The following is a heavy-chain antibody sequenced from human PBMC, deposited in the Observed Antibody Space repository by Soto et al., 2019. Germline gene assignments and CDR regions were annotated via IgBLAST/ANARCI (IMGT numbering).Heavy chain of an antibody. CDR2: IIPILGIA. Sequence: QVQRVQSGAEVKKPGSSVKVSCKASGGTFSSYTISWVRQAPGQGLEWMGRIIPILGIANYAQKFQGRVTITADKSTSTAYMELSSLSSEDTAVYYCARSSIVGARSLDYWGQGTLVTVSS. CDR3: ARSSIVGARSLDY. CDR1: GGTFSSYT. V-gene: IGHV1-69*02. J-gene: IGHJ4*02. D-gene: IGHD1-26*01.